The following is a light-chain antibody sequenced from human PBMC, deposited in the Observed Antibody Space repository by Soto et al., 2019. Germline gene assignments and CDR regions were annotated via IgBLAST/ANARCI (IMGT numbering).Light chain of an antibody. CDR2: GAS. J-gene: IGKJ2*01. CDR1: QSVSSSSY. Sequence: EIVLTQSPGTLSLSPGERATLSCRASQSVSSSSYLAWYQQKPGQAPRLLIYGASSRATGSPDRFSGSGSATDFTLTTSRLEPEDFAVYYCRQYGSSPSYTFGQGTKLEIK. V-gene: IGKV3-20*01. CDR3: RQYGSSPSYT.